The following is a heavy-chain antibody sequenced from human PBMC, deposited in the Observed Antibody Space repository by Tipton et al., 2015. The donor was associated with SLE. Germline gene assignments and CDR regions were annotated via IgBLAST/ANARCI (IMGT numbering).Heavy chain of an antibody. CDR2: ISYDGSNK. V-gene: IGHV3-30-3*01. CDR3: ARVSIIVVVPAWGMDV. D-gene: IGHD2-2*01. J-gene: IGHJ6*02. Sequence: SLRLSCAASGFTFSSYAMHWVRQAPGKGLEWVAVISYDGSNKYYADSVKGRFTISRDNSKNTLYLQMNSLRAEDTAVYYCARVSIIVVVPAWGMDVWGQGTTVPVSS. CDR1: GFTFSSYA.